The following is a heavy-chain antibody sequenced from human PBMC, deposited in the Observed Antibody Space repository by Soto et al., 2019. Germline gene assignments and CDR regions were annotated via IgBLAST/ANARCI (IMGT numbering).Heavy chain of an antibody. CDR3: ARDRSYSSGWYYFDY. D-gene: IGHD6-19*01. Sequence: SETLSLTCTVSGGSISSYYWSWIRQPPGKGLEWIGYIYYSGSTNYNPSLKSRVTISVDTSKNQFSLKLSSVTAADTAVYYCARDRSYSSGWYYFDYWGQGTLVT. CDR2: IYYSGST. J-gene: IGHJ4*02. V-gene: IGHV4-59*01. CDR1: GGSISSYY.